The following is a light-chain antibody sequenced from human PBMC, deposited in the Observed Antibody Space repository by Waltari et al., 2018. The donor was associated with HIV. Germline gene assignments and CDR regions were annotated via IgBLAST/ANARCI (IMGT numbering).Light chain of an antibody. Sequence: DIQMTQSPSSLSASVRDRVVITCRSNQTISNYLNWYHQRPGEAPKLLIYGAFILHRGVPSRFSGTGSDRDFILSINNIQPEDFGSYFCQQTYTAPLTFGGGTKVE. CDR3: QQTYTAPLT. CDR2: GAF. V-gene: IGKV1-39*01. J-gene: IGKJ4*01. CDR1: QTISNY.